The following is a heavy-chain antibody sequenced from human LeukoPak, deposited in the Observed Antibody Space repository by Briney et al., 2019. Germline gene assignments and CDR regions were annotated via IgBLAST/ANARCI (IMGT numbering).Heavy chain of an antibody. CDR3: ARAGIVGATSFDY. V-gene: IGHV5-51*01. CDR2: IYPGDSDT. D-gene: IGHD1-26*01. CDR1: GYSFTSYW. Sequence: HGESLKISCKGSGYSFTSYWIGWVRQMPGKGLEWMGIIYPGDSDTRYSPSFQGQVTISADKSISTAYLQWSSLKAPDTAMYYCARAGIVGATSFDYWGQGTLVTVSS. J-gene: IGHJ4*02.